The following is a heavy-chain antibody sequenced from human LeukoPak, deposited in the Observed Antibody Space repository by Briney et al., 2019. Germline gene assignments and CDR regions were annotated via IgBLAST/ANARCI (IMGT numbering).Heavy chain of an antibody. J-gene: IGHJ4*02. Sequence: GGSLRLSCAASGFTFSSYWMSWVRQAPGKGLEWVGNIKQDGSEKYYVDSVKGRFTISRDNAKNSLYLQMNSLRAEDTAVYYCARVGRYSSSWKLPLKAIYYFDYWGQGTLVTVSS. CDR3: ARVGRYSSSWKLPLKAIYYFDY. CDR1: GFTFSSYW. D-gene: IGHD6-13*01. CDR2: IKQDGSEK. V-gene: IGHV3-7*01.